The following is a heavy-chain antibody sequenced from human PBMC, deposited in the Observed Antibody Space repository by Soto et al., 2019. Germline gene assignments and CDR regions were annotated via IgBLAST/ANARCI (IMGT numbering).Heavy chain of an antibody. V-gene: IGHV4-4*07. CDR1: GGSISSYY. J-gene: IGHJ6*02. CDR3: ARDSAVADKVGYYYGMDV. Sequence: SETLSLTCTVSGGSISSYYWSWIRQPAGKGLEWIGRIYTSGSTNYNPSLKSRVTMSVDTSKNQFSLKLSSVTAADTAVCYCARDSAVADKVGYYYGMDVWGQGTTVTVSS. D-gene: IGHD6-19*01. CDR2: IYTSGST.